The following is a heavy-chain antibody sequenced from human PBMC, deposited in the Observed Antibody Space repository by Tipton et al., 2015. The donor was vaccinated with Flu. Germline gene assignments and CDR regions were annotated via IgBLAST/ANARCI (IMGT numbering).Heavy chain of an antibody. CDR2: IYTSGST. Sequence: TLSLTCTVSGGSISSGSYYWSWIRQPAGKGLEWIGRIYTSGSTNYNPSLKSRVTISVDTSKNQFSLKLSSVTAADTAVYYCARGGFDSSGYRAGDAFDIWGQGTMVTASS. J-gene: IGHJ3*02. D-gene: IGHD3-22*01. CDR3: ARGGFDSSGYRAGDAFDI. CDR1: GGSISSGSYY. V-gene: IGHV4-61*02.